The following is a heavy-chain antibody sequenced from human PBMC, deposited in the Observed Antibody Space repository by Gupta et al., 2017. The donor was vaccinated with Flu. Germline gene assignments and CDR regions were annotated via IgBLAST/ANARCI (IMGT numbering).Heavy chain of an antibody. CDR2: IDHSGGT. CDR1: NASLSGSY. D-gene: IGHD4-11*01. V-gene: IGHV4-34*01. CDR3: TRLGGVTVGYNWFDP. Sequence: QVQLQQWGAGLLKPSETLSLTCAVYNASLSGSYWSWIRQPPGKGPEWIGEIDHSGGTNYNPALKRRVTMSVDTSKKQVYLNLYYVKAEDTAIYYCTRLGGVTVGYNWFDPWGQGTLVTVSS. J-gene: IGHJ5*02.